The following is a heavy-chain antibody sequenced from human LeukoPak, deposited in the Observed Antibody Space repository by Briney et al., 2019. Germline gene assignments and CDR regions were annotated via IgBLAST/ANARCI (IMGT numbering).Heavy chain of an antibody. Sequence: QPGRSLRLSCAASGFTFSSYAMLWVRQAPGKGLEWVAVISYDGSNKYYADSVKGRFTISRDNSKNTLYLQMNSLRAEDTAVYYCAKEGHLWFGELSHYFDYWGQGTLVTVSS. CDR1: GFTFSSYA. V-gene: IGHV3-30-3*01. D-gene: IGHD3-10*01. CDR2: ISYDGSNK. CDR3: AKEGHLWFGELSHYFDY. J-gene: IGHJ4*02.